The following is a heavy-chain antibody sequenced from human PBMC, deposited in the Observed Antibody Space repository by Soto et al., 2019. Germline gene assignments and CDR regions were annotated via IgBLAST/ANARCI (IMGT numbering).Heavy chain of an antibody. CDR2: IYYSGST. D-gene: IGHD2-2*01. CDR1: GGSISSSSYY. J-gene: IGHJ6*03. V-gene: IGHV4-39*01. Sequence: SETLSLTCTVSGGSISSSSYYWGWIRQPPGKGLEWIGSIYYSGSTYYNPSLKSRVTISVDTSKNQFSLKLSSVTAADTAVYYCARHVGYCSSTSCYPGYYYYMDVWGKGTTVTVSS. CDR3: ARHVGYCSSTSCYPGYYYYMDV.